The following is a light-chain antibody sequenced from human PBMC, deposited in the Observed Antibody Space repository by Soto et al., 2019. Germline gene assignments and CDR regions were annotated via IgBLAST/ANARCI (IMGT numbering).Light chain of an antibody. J-gene: IGKJ1*01. CDR3: QQLNGSPWT. CDR1: PAIATF. CDR2: GAS. V-gene: IGKV1-9*01. Sequence: IQLTQSPSSLSASVGDRVTITCRASPAIATFLAWYQQKPGTAPKLLIYGASTLQSGVPSRFSGSSSGTDYTLTIGSLQPEDFATYYCQQLNGSPWTFGQGTKVEIK.